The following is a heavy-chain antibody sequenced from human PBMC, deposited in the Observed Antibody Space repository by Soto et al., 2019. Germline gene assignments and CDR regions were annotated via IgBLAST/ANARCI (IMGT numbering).Heavy chain of an antibody. Sequence: QVQLVESGGGVVQPGRSLRLSCAASGFTFSSYAMHWVRQAPGKGLEWVAVISYDGSNKYYADSVKGRFTISRDNSKNTLYLQMNSLRAEDTAVYYCASLAGKEADYFDYWGQGTLVTVSS. CDR1: GFTFSSYA. CDR3: ASLAGKEADYFDY. J-gene: IGHJ4*02. D-gene: IGHD6-19*01. CDR2: ISYDGSNK. V-gene: IGHV3-30-3*01.